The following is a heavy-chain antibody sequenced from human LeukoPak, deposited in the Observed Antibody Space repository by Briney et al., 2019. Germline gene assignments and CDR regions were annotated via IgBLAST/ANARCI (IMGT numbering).Heavy chain of an antibody. CDR1: GFTFDDYG. V-gene: IGHV3-20*04. CDR2: INWNGGNT. J-gene: IGHJ6*03. CDR3: ARASSGYYYVYYYMDV. D-gene: IGHD3-22*01. Sequence: PGGSLRLSCAASGFTFDDYGMSWVRRAPGKGLEWVSGINWNGGNTGYADSVKGRFTISRDNAKNSLYLQMNSLRAEDTALYYCARASSGYYYVYYYMDVWGKGTTVTVSS.